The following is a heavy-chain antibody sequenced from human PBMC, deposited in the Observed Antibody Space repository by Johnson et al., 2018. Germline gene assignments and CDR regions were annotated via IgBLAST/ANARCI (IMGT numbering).Heavy chain of an antibody. D-gene: IGHD3-22*01. CDR2: ISYYGSNK. J-gene: IGHJ6*03. V-gene: IGHV3-30-3*01. Sequence: VQLVESGGGVVQPGRSLRLSCAASGFTFSSYAMHWVRQAPGKGLEWVAVISYYGSNKHYADSVKGRFTIPRDNSKNTLYLQRNSLRAGDTAVYYCARDYYYDSSGYYPYYYFYMDVWGKGPTVTVSS. CDR3: ARDYYYDSSGYYPYYYFYMDV. CDR1: GFTFSSYA.